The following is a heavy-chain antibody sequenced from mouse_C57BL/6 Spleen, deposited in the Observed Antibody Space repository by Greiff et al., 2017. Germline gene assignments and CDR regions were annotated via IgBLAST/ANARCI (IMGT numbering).Heavy chain of an antibody. Sequence: VQLQESGAELVRPGASVTLSCKASGYTFTDYEMHWVKQTPVHGLEWIGAIDPETGGTAYNQKFKGKAILTADKSSSTAYMELRSLTSEDSAVYYGTPPLDGSSYGLAYWGQGTLVTVSA. CDR2: IDPETGGT. D-gene: IGHD1-1*01. V-gene: IGHV1-15*01. CDR3: TPPLDGSSYGLAY. J-gene: IGHJ3*01. CDR1: GYTFTDYE.